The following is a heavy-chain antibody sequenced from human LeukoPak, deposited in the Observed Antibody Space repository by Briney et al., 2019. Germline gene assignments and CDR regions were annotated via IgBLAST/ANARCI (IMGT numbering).Heavy chain of an antibody. V-gene: IGHV1-8*02. J-gene: IGHJ6*03. CDR3: ARDVGYCSGGSCYQSTNYYYYYYMDV. D-gene: IGHD2-15*01. CDR1: GYTFTSYD. CDR2: MNPNSGNT. Sequence: ASVKVSCKASGYTFTSYDTNWVRQATGQGLEWMGWMNPNSGNTGYAQKFQGRVTMTRDTSISTAYMELSRLRSDDTAVYYCARDVGYCSGGSCYQSTNYYYYYYMDVWGKGTTVTVSS.